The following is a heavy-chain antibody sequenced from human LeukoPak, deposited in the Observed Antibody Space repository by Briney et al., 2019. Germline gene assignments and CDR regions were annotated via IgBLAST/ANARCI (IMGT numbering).Heavy chain of an antibody. CDR3: ARAVAEGGLFDP. V-gene: IGHV4-39*07. J-gene: IGHJ5*02. CDR1: GGSISSSYYY. CDR2: IYYSGST. Sequence: SETLSLTCTVSGGSISSSYYYWGWIRQPPGKGLEWIGSIYYSGSTYYNPSLKSRVTISVDTSKNQFSLKLSSVTAADTAVYYCARAVAEGGLFDPWGQGTLVTVSS. D-gene: IGHD6-19*01.